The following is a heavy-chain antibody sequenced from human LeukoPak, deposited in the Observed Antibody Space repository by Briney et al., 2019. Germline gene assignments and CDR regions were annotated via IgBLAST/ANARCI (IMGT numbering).Heavy chain of an antibody. CDR3: ARRTDYMDV. J-gene: IGHJ6*03. D-gene: IGHD2-2*01. V-gene: IGHV4-4*09. CDR1: GGSISLYY. Sequence: SETLSLTCTVSGGSISLYYWNWIRQPPGKGLEWIGYIYTSGSTNYNPSLKSRVTISVDTSKNQFSLKLSSVTAADTAVYYCARRTDYMDVWGKGTTVTVSS. CDR2: IYTSGST.